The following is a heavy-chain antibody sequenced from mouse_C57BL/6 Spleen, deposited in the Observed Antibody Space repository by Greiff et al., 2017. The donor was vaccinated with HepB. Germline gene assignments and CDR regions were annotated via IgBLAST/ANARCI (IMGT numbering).Heavy chain of an antibody. J-gene: IGHJ3*01. CDR3: ARSASWDRFAY. CDR2: IYPRSGNT. Sequence: VQLQQSGAELARPGASVKLSCKASGYTFTSYGISWVKQRTGQGLEWIGEIYPRSGNTYYNEKFKGKATLTADKSSSTAYMELRSLTSEDSAVYFCARSASWDRFAYWGQGTLVTVSA. CDR1: GYTFTSYG. D-gene: IGHD4-1*01. V-gene: IGHV1-81*01.